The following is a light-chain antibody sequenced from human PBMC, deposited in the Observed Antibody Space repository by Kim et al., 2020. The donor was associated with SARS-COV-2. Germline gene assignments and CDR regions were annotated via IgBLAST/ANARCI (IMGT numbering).Light chain of an antibody. Sequence: SYELNQPPSVSVSPGQTASITCSGDKLGDKYACWYQQKPGQSPVLVIYQDSKRPSGIPERFSGSNSGNTATLTISGTQAMDEADYYCQAWDSTWVFGGGTQLTVL. CDR1: KLGDKY. CDR3: QAWDSTWV. CDR2: QDS. V-gene: IGLV3-1*01. J-gene: IGLJ3*02.